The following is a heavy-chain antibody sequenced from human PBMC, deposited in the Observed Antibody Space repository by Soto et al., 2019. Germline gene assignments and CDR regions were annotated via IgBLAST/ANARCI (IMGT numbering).Heavy chain of an antibody. CDR3: ARYRSACYVDC. Sequence: LRLSCAASGFTLSDHHVDWVRQAPGKGLEWVGRSRDKDNGYTTEYAASVKGRFTISRDDSENSLYLQMNSLKTEDTAIYYCARYRSACYVDCWGQGTQVTVSS. V-gene: IGHV3-72*01. CDR1: GFTLSDHH. CDR2: SRDKDNGYTT. J-gene: IGHJ1*01. D-gene: IGHD2-21*02.